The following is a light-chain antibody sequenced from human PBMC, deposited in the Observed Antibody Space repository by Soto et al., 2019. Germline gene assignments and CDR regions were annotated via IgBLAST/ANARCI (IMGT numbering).Light chain of an antibody. J-gene: IGKJ1*01. CDR1: QSLSSSQ. CDR3: QQYGSSPRT. CDR2: DAS. V-gene: IGKV3-20*01. Sequence: EIVLTQSPGTLSLSPWERATLSCRASQSLSSSQLAWYQQKPGQAPRLLIHDASSRATGISDRFTGSGSGTDFTLTITTLEPEDFAVYYCQQYGSSPRTFGLGTKVDNK.